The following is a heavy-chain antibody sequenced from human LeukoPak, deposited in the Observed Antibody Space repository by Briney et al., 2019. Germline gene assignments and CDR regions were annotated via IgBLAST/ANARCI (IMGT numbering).Heavy chain of an antibody. CDR2: INHSEST. Sequence: SETLSLTCTVSGGSISSYYWSWLRQPPGKGLEWIAEINHSESTNYNPSLESRVTISVDTSKNQFSLKLNSVTAADTAVYYCAREACSGNDCTSFDYWGRGTLVTVSS. CDR3: AREACSGNDCTSFDY. CDR1: GGSISSYY. J-gene: IGHJ4*02. V-gene: IGHV4-34*01. D-gene: IGHD2-15*01.